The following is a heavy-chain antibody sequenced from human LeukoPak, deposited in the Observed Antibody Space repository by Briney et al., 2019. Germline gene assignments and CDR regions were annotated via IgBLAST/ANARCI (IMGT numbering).Heavy chain of an antibody. Sequence: RASVKVSCKASGYTFTGYYMHWVRQAPGQGLEWMGWINPNSGGTNYAQKFQGRVTMTRDTSISTAYMELSRLRSDDTAVYYCARDLNYDRTDDAFDIWGQGTMVTVSS. V-gene: IGHV1-2*02. J-gene: IGHJ3*02. CDR1: GYTFTGYY. CDR3: ARDLNYDRTDDAFDI. D-gene: IGHD3-22*01. CDR2: INPNSGGT.